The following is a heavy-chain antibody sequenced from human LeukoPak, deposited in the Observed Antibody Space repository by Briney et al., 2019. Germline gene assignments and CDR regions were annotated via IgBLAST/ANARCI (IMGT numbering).Heavy chain of an antibody. J-gene: IGHJ6*02. Sequence: ASVKVSCKASGYTFTSYGISWVRQAPGQGLEWMGWISAYNGNTNYAQKLQGRVTMTTDTSTSTAYMELRSLRSDDTAVYYCASPPPDDILTGYPPKVDVHYGMDVWGQGTTVTVSS. CDR1: GYTFTSYG. CDR2: ISAYNGNT. V-gene: IGHV1-18*01. D-gene: IGHD3-9*01. CDR3: ASPPPDDILTGYPPKVDVHYGMDV.